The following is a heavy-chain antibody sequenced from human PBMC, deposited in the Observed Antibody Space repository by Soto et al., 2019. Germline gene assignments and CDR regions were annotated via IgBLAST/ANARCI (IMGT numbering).Heavy chain of an antibody. Sequence: SVKVSCKASGGTFSSYPISWVREAPGQGLEWMGGIIPIFGTANYAQKFQGRVTITADESTSTAYMELSSLRSEDTAVYYCARGTSRSGSSPSWFDPWGQGTLVTVSS. CDR1: GGTFSSYP. D-gene: IGHD6-6*01. J-gene: IGHJ5*02. CDR2: IIPIFGTA. CDR3: ARGTSRSGSSPSWFDP. V-gene: IGHV1-69*13.